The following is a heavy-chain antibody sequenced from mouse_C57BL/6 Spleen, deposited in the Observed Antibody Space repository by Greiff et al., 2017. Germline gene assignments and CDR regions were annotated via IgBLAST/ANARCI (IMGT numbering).Heavy chain of an antibody. CDR3: ARRVYGSSYGYFDV. CDR1: GFTFSDYY. CDR2: INYDGSST. Sequence: EVKLMESEGGLVQPGSSMKLSCTASGFTFSDYYMAWVRQVPEKGLEWVANINYDGSSTYYLDSLKSRFIISRDNAKNILYLQMSSLKSEDTATYYCARRVYGSSYGYFDVWGTGTTVTVSS. D-gene: IGHD1-1*01. V-gene: IGHV5-16*01. J-gene: IGHJ1*03.